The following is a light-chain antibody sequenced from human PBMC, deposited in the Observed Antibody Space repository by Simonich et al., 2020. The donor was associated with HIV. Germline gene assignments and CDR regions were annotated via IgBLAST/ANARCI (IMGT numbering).Light chain of an antibody. J-gene: IGKJ2*02. V-gene: IGKV4-1*01. CDR1: QSVLYISNNKNR. CDR2: WAS. Sequence: DIVMTQSPDSLAVSLGERATINCKSSQSVLYISNNKNRLAWFQQKPGQPPKLLIYWASTRESGVPDRFSGSGSGTDFTLTISSLQAEDVAVYYCQQYYSAPCTFGQGTKLEIK. CDR3: QQYYSAPCT.